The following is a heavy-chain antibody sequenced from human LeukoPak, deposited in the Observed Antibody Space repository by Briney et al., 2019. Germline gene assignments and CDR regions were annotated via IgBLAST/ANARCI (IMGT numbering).Heavy chain of an antibody. CDR3: AREGRSLGPYYFDY. Sequence: GASVKVSCKASGGTFSSYAISWVRQAPGRGLEWMGGIIPIFGTANYAQKFQGRVTITTDESTSTAYMELSSLRSEDTAVYYCAREGRSLGPYYFDYWGQGTLVTVSS. CDR1: GGTFSSYA. CDR2: IIPIFGTA. V-gene: IGHV1-69*05. J-gene: IGHJ4*02. D-gene: IGHD3-16*02.